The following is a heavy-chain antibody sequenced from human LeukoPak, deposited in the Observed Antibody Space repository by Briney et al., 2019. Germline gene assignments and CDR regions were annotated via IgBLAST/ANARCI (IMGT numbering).Heavy chain of an antibody. CDR2: INHSGST. D-gene: IGHD6-13*01. V-gene: IGHV4-34*01. J-gene: IGHJ5*02. Sequence: SETLSLTCAVYGGSFSGYYWSWIRQPPGKGLEWIGEINHSGSTNYNPSLKSRVTISVDTSKNQFSLKLSSVTAADTAVYYCAREGSSWYHNWFDPWGQGTLVTVSS. CDR3: AREGSSWYHNWFDP. CDR1: GGSFSGYY.